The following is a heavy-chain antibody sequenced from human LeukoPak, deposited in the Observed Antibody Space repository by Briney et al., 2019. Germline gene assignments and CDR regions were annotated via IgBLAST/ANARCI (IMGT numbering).Heavy chain of an antibody. J-gene: IGHJ4*02. CDR2: IKVDGNEK. CDR1: GFAFSNCW. V-gene: IGHV3-7*03. CDR3: ARGGWLDD. D-gene: IGHD5-12*01. Sequence: GGSLRLSCVVSGFAFSNCWMSWGRQAPGKGLEYVANIKVDGNEKNYMDSAQGRLTISRDNAKNSLYLQMNSLRAEDPGIYYCARGGWLDDCGQETLLTVSA.